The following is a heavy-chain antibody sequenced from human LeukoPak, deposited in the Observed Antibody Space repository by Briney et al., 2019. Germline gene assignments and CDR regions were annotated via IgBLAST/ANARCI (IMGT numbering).Heavy chain of an antibody. J-gene: IGHJ4*02. Sequence: GGSLRLSCEGSAFIFSGHWMNWVRQTPGKGLEWVASIKEDGSERQYVDSVKGRFSISRDNTKGSLFLQLNSLRAEGTAVYYCASGYSYGYLFDYWGQGTLVTVSS. CDR3: ASGYSYGYLFDY. D-gene: IGHD5-18*01. V-gene: IGHV3-7*01. CDR2: IKEDGSER. CDR1: AFIFSGHW.